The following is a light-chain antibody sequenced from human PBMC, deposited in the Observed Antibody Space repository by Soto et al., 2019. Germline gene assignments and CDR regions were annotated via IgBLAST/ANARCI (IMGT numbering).Light chain of an antibody. CDR1: QGISSY. CDR2: AAF. J-gene: IGKJ1*01. V-gene: IGKV1-8*01. CDR3: QQYYSYPT. Sequence: AIRMTQSPSSLSASTGDRVTITCRASQGISSYLAWYQQKPGKAPKLLIYAAFTLQSGVPSRFSGSGSGPDFTLTISCLQSEDFATYYFQQYYSYPTFGQGTKVEIK.